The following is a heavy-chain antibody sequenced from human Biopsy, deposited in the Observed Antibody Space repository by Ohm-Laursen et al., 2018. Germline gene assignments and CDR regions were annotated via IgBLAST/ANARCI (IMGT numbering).Heavy chain of an antibody. D-gene: IGHD2-15*01. V-gene: IGHV1-2*02. CDR1: GYTFTGQY. Sequence: ASVKVSCKASGYTFTGQYLHWVRQVPGQGLEWMGWINPHSGTTKFAQDFQGRVTMTRDTSITTAYMELRRLRSDDTAVYYCANGQDLSGGAEYFQHWGQGALVTVSS. CDR2: INPHSGTT. CDR3: ANGQDLSGGAEYFQH. J-gene: IGHJ1*01.